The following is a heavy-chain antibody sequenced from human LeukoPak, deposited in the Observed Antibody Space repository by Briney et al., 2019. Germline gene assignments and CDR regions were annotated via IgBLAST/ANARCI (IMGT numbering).Heavy chain of an antibody. Sequence: ASVKISCKASGYSFTDYYMHWVRQAPGQGLEWMGQINPKRGGTNYAQKFQGRVTLTRDTSISTAHMELSRLTSDDTAVYYCARDRGGAAAARYFQHWGQGTLVTVSS. D-gene: IGHD6-13*01. J-gene: IGHJ1*01. CDR3: ARDRGGAAAARYFQH. CDR2: INPKRGGT. CDR1: GYSFTDYY. V-gene: IGHV1-2*06.